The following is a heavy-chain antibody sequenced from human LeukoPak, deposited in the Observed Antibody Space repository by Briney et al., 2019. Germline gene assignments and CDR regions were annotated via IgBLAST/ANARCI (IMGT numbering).Heavy chain of an antibody. D-gene: IGHD3-10*01. CDR3: ARTHYYGSGSYYNLRYYYGMDV. CDR2: FNHSGST. V-gene: IGHV4-34*01. J-gene: IGHJ6*04. CDR1: GGSFSGYY. Sequence: SETLSLTCAVYGGSFSGYYWSWIRQPPGKGLEWIGEFNHSGSTNYNPSLKSRVTISVDTSKNQFSLKLSSVTAADTAVYYCARTHYYGSGSYYNLRYYYGMDVWGKGTTVTVSS.